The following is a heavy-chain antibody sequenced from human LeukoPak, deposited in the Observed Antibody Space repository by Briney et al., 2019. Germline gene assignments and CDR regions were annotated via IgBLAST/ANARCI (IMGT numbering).Heavy chain of an antibody. J-gene: IGHJ4*02. CDR3: ARAAGRYCSGDNCYPYYFDY. V-gene: IGHV1-2*02. Sequence: GASVKVSCKASGYTFSSYGISWVRQAPGQGLEWMGWINPNSGGTNYAQKFQGRVTMTRDTSISTAYMELSSLRFDDTAVYYCARAAGRYCSGDNCYPYYFDYWGQGTLVTVSS. CDR2: INPNSGGT. D-gene: IGHD2-15*01. CDR1: GYTFSSYG.